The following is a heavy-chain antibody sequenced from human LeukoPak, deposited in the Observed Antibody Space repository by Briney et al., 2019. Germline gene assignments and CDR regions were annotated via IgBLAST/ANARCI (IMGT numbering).Heavy chain of an antibody. J-gene: IGHJ4*02. V-gene: IGHV3-11*01. D-gene: IGHD2-2*02. CDR2: ISNSGSNI. CDR1: GFTFSDYY. CDR3: ARDRDPYCSSTSCYTPDY. Sequence: GGSLRLSCAASGFTFSDYYMSWIRQAPGKGLEWVSYISNSGSNIYYADSVKGRFTISRDNAKNSLYLQMNSLRAEDTAVYYCARDRDPYCSSTSCYTPDYWGQGTLVTVSS.